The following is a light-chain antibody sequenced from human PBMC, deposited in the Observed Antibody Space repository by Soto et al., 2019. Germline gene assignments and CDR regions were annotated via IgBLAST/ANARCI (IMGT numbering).Light chain of an antibody. V-gene: IGLV2-14*01. CDR1: SSDVGGCNY. CDR3: SSYTSSNTLV. J-gene: IGLJ3*02. Sequence: QSALTQPASVSGSPGQSITISCTGTSSDVGGCNYVSWYQLHPGKAPKLMIYEVSNRPSGVSNRFSGSKSGNTASLTISGLQAEDEADYYCSSYTSSNTLVFGGGTQLTVL. CDR2: EVS.